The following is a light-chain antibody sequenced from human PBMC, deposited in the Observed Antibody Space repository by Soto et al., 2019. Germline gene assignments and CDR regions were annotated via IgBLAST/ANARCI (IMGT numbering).Light chain of an antibody. Sequence: EIEMTQSPATLSVSPGERATLSCRASQNVFNKLAWYQLTPGQAPRLLIYGTSTRATGIADRFSGSGSRKEFTLTISSLLAEDFGIYYCQQYSNWPWTFGQGTKVEIK. CDR1: QNVFNK. CDR2: GTS. CDR3: QQYSNWPWT. V-gene: IGKV3-15*01. J-gene: IGKJ1*01.